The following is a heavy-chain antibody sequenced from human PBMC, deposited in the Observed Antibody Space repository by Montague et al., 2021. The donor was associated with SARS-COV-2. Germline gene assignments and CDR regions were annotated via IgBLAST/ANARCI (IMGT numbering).Heavy chain of an antibody. D-gene: IGHD3-9*01. Sequence: SETLSLTCTVSGGSVSSGSYYWSWIRQPPGKGLEWIGYIYYSGSTNYNPSLKSRVTISVDTSKNQFSLKLSSVTAADTAVYYCARDGVLRYFDWLGDRYGMAFWGQGTTVTVSS. CDR1: GGSVSSGSYY. CDR3: ARDGVLRYFDWLGDRYGMAF. J-gene: IGHJ6*02. V-gene: IGHV4-61*01. CDR2: IYYSGST.